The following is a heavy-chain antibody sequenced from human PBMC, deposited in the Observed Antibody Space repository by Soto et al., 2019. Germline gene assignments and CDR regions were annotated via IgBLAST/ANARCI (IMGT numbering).Heavy chain of an antibody. V-gene: IGHV4-39*01. Sequence: PSETLSLTCTVSGGSISSSSYYWGWIRQPPGKGLEWIGSIYYSGSTYYNPSLKSRVTISVDTSKNQFSLKLSSVTAADTAVYYCARHPRLHLGELSFSLYNWFDPWGQGTLVTVSS. CDR1: GGSISSSSYY. CDR2: IYYSGST. CDR3: ARHPRLHLGELSFSLYNWFDP. D-gene: IGHD3-16*02. J-gene: IGHJ5*02.